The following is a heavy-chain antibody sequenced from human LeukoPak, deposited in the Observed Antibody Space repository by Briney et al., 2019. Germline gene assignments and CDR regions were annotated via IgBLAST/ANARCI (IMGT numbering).Heavy chain of an antibody. Sequence: GGSLRLSCAASGFTVSSNYMSWVRQAPGKGLEWVSVIYSGGSTYYADSVKGRFTISRDNSKNTLYLQMNSLRAEDTAVYYCASTINYYDFWSGYYMVDYWGQGTLVTVSS. J-gene: IGHJ4*02. CDR1: GFTVSSNY. V-gene: IGHV3-53*01. D-gene: IGHD3-3*01. CDR3: ASTINYYDFWSGYYMVDY. CDR2: IYSGGST.